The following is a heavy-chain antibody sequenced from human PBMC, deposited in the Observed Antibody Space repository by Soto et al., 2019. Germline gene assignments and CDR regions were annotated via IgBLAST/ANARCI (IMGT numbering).Heavy chain of an antibody. CDR1: GGTFSSYA. CDR3: ARADQYCSGGSCYSYYGMDV. D-gene: IGHD2-15*01. V-gene: IGHV1-69*01. Sequence: QVQLVQSGAEVKKPGSSVKVSCKASGGTFSSYAISWVRQAPGQGLEWMGGIISIVGTANYAQKFQGRVTITADESTSTAYMELSSLRSEDTAVYYCARADQYCSGGSCYSYYGMDVWGQGTTVTVSS. J-gene: IGHJ6*02. CDR2: IISIVGTA.